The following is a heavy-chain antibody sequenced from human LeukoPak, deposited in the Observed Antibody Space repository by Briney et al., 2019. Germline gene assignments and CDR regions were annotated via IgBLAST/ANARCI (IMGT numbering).Heavy chain of an antibody. V-gene: IGHV4-61*01. Sequence: SETLSLTCTVSGGSVSSGSYYWSWIRQPPGKGPEWIGYIYYSGSTNYNPSLKSRVTISVDTSKNQFSLKLSSVTAADTAVYYCARGRITFGGVIVTGFDYWGQGTLATVSS. CDR2: IYYSGST. J-gene: IGHJ4*02. D-gene: IGHD3-16*02. CDR3: ARGRITFGGVIVTGFDY. CDR1: GGSVSSGSYY.